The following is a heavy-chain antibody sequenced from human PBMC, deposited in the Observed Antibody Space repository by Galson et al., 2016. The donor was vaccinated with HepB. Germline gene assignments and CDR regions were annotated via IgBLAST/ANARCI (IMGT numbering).Heavy chain of an antibody. CDR3: AIHQAQRLLIVHY. J-gene: IGHJ4*02. V-gene: IGHV1-69*13. CDR2: INPISGTA. D-gene: IGHD6-25*01. Sequence: SVKVSCKASAGTFSNDAISWVRQAPGQGLEWMGGINPISGTANYAQKFQARVPITADESARTAYMELSSLRSEDTAAYYCAIHQAQRLLIVHYWGQGTLVTVSS. CDR1: AGTFSNDA.